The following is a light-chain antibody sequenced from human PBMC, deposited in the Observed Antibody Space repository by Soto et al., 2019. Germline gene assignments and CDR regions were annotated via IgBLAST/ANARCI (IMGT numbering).Light chain of an antibody. Sequence: DIQLTQSPSFLSASVGDRVTITCRASQGIRSLLTWYQQKPGKAPQLLIYAASTLQSGVPSRFSGGGSGTDFTLTINSLQPEDFATYYCLHFNNFPLTFGGGTKVEVK. CDR1: QGIRSL. CDR3: LHFNNFPLT. J-gene: IGKJ4*01. CDR2: AAS. V-gene: IGKV1-9*01.